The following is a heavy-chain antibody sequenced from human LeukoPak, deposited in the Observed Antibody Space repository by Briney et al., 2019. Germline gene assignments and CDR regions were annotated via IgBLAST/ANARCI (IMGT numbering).Heavy chain of an antibody. CDR2: ISDRGGRT. CDR1: GITLSNYG. Sequence: GGALRLSCAVSGITLSNYGMSGVGQAPGKGGEGVGGISDRGGRTNYADSVKGRFTISRDHPKDTLYLQMNRLRAEATAVYFCAKRGVVIRVILVGFHKEAYYFDSWGQGALVTVSS. J-gene: IGHJ4*02. CDR3: AKRGVVIRVILVGFHKEAYYFDS. V-gene: IGHV3-23*01. D-gene: IGHD3-22*01.